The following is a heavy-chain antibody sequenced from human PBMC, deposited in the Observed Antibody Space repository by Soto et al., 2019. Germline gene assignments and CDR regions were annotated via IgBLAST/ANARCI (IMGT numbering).Heavy chain of an antibody. J-gene: IGHJ6*02. CDR1: AFSLSTGGVG. D-gene: IGHD2-21*02. CDR3: IQSRCGGDCLQSYASYYYYGMDV. Sequence: QITLKESGPTLVKPTQTLTLTCTFSAFSLSTGGVGVGWIRQPPGKALEWLALIYWDDDKRYSPSLRSRLTITNDTSKNQVVLTMTIMDPVDTATYYCIQSRCGGDCLQSYASYYYYGMDVWGQGTTVTVSS. CDR2: IYWDDDK. V-gene: IGHV2-5*02.